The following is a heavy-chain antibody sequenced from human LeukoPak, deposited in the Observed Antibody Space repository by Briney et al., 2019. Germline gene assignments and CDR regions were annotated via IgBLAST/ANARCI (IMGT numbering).Heavy chain of an antibody. CDR2: IHYSGST. CDR3: ARLTGYSSESCFDP. J-gene: IGHJ5*02. CDR1: GGSISSYY. Sequence: SETLSLTCTVSGGSISSYYWSWIWQPPGKGLEWIGYIHYSGSTNYKSSLKSRVTISVDTSKNQFSLRLSSVTAADTAVYYCARLTGYSSESCFDPWGQGTLVTVSS. V-gene: IGHV4-59*01. D-gene: IGHD3-9*01.